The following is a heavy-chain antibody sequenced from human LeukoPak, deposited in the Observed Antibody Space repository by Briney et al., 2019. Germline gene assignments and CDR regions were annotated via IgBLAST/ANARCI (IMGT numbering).Heavy chain of an antibody. J-gene: IGHJ4*02. CDR3: ARESANGDYSNYYFDY. V-gene: IGHV1-2*02. Sequence: GATVKVSCKASGYTFTGYYMLWVRQAPGQGLEWMGWINPHSGGTNYAQKFQGRVTMTRYTSISTAYMELSSLRSDDTAVYYCARESANGDYSNYYFDYWGQGTLVTVSS. D-gene: IGHD4-11*01. CDR2: INPHSGGT. CDR1: GYTFTGYY.